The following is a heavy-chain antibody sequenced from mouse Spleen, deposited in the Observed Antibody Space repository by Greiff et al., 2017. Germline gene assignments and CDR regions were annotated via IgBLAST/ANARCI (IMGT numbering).Heavy chain of an antibody. CDR1: GFTFSSYA. Sequence: DVMLVESGGGLVKPGGSLKLSCAASGFTFSSYAMSWVRQTPEKRLEWVAAINSNGGSTYYPDTVKDRFTISRDNAKNTLYLQMSSLRSEDTALYYCARDGNSYARDYGGQGTSVTVSS. CDR3: ARDGNSYARDY. V-gene: IGHV5-6-2*01. CDR2: INSNGGST. D-gene: IGHD2-1*01. J-gene: IGHJ4*01.